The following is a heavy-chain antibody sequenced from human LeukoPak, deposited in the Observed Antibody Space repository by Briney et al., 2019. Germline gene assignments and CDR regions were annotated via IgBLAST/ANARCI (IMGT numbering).Heavy chain of an antibody. J-gene: IGHJ4*02. V-gene: IGHV3-66*01. CDR2: IYSGGGT. CDR1: GFTVRNNY. CDR3: AKAGRRGTIEGYYFDY. Sequence: QPGGSLRLSCEASGFTVRNNYMTWVRQAPGKGLEWVSVIYSGGGTYYADSVKDRFTISRDNSKNTLYLQMNSLRAEDTAVYYCAKAGRRGTIEGYYFDYWGQGTLVTVSS. D-gene: IGHD3-3*01.